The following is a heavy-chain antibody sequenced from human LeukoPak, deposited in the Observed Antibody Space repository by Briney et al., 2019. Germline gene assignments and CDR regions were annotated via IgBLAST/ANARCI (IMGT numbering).Heavy chain of an antibody. CDR3: ASERLSCIAARSFDY. CDR2: IYYSGST. V-gene: IGHV4-31*03. Sequence: SETLSLTCTVSGGSISSGGYYWSWIRQHPGKGLEWIGYIYYSGSTYYNPSLKSRVTISVDTSKNQFSLKLSSVTAADTAVYYCASERLSCIAARSFDYWRQGTLVTVSP. D-gene: IGHD6-6*01. J-gene: IGHJ4*02. CDR1: GGSISSGGYY.